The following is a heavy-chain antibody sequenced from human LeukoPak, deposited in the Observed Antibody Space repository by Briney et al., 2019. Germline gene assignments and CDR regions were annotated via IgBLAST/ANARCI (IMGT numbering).Heavy chain of an antibody. CDR1: GFTFSSYA. Sequence: PGGSLRLSCAASGFTFSSYAMHWVRQAPGKGLEWVAVISYDGSNKYYADSVKGRFTISRDNSKNTLYLQMNSLRAEDTAVYYCARDGSFKPYSSSWSWAFDIWGQGTMVTVSS. V-gene: IGHV3-30-3*01. CDR3: ARDGSFKPYSSSWSWAFDI. CDR2: ISYDGSNK. D-gene: IGHD6-13*01. J-gene: IGHJ3*02.